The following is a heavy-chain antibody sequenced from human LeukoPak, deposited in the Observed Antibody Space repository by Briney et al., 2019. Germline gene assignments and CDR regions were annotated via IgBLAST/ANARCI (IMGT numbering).Heavy chain of an antibody. CDR3: ARGVVTGYGMDV. D-gene: IGHD2-21*02. Sequence: SVKVSCKASGGTFSSYAISWVRQAPGQGLEWMGRIIPILGIANYAQKFQGRVTITADKSTSTAYMELSSLRSEDTAVYYCARGVVTGYGMDVWGQGTAVTVSS. J-gene: IGHJ6*02. CDR2: IIPILGIA. CDR1: GGTFSSYA. V-gene: IGHV1-69*04.